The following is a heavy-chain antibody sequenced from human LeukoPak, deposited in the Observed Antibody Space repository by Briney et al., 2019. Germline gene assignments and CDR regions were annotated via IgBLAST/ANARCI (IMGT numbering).Heavy chain of an antibody. V-gene: IGHV3-9*01. J-gene: IGHJ4*02. CDR1: GFTFDDYA. CDR3: AKDATAYIVATMY. Sequence: GGSLRLSCAASGFTFDDYAMHWVRQAPGKGLEWVSGIIWNSGTIGYADSVKGRFTISRDNAKNSLYLQMNSLRVEDTALYYCAKDATAYIVATMYWGQGTLVTVSS. D-gene: IGHD5-12*01. CDR2: IIWNSGTI.